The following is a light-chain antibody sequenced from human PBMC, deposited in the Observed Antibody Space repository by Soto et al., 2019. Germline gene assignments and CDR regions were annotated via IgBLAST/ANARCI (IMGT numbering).Light chain of an antibody. CDR1: SGHSNYA. CDR3: QTWGTGIVI. CDR2: LTRDGSH. Sequence: QSVLTQSPSASASLGASVKLTCTLSSGHSNYAIAWHQQQPEKGPRYLMKLTRDGSHSKGDGIPNRFSVSSSGAERYLTISSLQSEDEDDYYCQTWGTGIVIFGGGTKLTVL. J-gene: IGLJ2*01. V-gene: IGLV4-69*01.